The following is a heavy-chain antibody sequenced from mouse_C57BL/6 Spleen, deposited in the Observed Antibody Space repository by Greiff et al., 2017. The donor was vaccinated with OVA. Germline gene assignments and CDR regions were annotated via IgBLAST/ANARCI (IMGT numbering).Heavy chain of an antibody. Sequence: QVQLQQPGAELVKPGASVKMSCKASGYTFTSYWITWVKQRPGQGLEWIGDIYPGSGSTNYNEKFKSKATLTVDTSSSTAYMQLSSLTSEGSAVYYCARPNLSDWYFDVWGTGTTVTVSS. D-gene: IGHD6-1*01. CDR3: ARPNLSDWYFDV. CDR2: IYPGSGST. V-gene: IGHV1-55*01. CDR1: GYTFTSYW. J-gene: IGHJ1*03.